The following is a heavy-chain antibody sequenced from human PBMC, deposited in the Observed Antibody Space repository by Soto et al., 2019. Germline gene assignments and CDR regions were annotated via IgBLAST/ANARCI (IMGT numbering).Heavy chain of an antibody. CDR3: ASEYSSGYYRSLNFDY. CDR2: INPNSGGT. D-gene: IGHD3-22*01. Sequence: ASVKVSCKASGYTFTGYYMHWVRQAPGQGLEWMGWINPNSGGTNYAQKFQGRVTMTRDTSINTAYMELSRLRSDDTAVYYCASEYSSGYYRSLNFDYWGQGTMVTVYS. J-gene: IGHJ4*02. CDR1: GYTFTGYY. V-gene: IGHV1-2*02.